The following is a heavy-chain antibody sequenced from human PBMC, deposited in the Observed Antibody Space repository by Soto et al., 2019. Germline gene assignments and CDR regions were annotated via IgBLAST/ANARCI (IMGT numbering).Heavy chain of an antibody. CDR3: ARGSLYCSSTSCSYGMDV. J-gene: IGHJ6*02. CDR2: IWFDGSNE. CDR1: GFTFSDYG. D-gene: IGHD2-15*01. V-gene: IGHV3-33*01. Sequence: LRLSCAASGFTFSDYGMHWVRQAPGEGLQWVAVIWFDGSNEHYADSVKGRFTISRDNSKNTLYLQMYSLRAGDTAVYYCARGSLYCSSTSCSYGMDVWGPGTTVTVSS.